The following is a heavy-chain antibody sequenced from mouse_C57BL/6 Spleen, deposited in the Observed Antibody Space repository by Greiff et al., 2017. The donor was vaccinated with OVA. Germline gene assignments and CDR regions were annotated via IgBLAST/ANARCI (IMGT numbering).Heavy chain of an antibody. J-gene: IGHJ4*01. CDR3: ASITTRYAMDY. CDR1: GFNIKNTY. Sequence: EVQLQQSVAELVRPGASVKLSCTASGFNIKNTYMHWVKQRPEQGLEWIGRIDPANGNTKYAPKFKGKATITVDTSSNTAYLQLSSLTSEAAAIYYCASITTRYAMDYWGQGTSVTVSS. D-gene: IGHD1-1*01. CDR2: IDPANGNT. V-gene: IGHV14-3*01.